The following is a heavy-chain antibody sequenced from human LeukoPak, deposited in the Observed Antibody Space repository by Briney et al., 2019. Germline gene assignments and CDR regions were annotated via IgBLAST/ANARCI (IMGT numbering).Heavy chain of an antibody. Sequence: SETLSLTCTVSGGSLSSYYWSWIRQPPGKGLEWIGYIYTSGSTNYNPSLKSRVTISVDTSKNQFSLKLSSVTAADTAVYYCARHKTTTPHYYYYYMDVWGKGTTVTVSS. CDR2: IYTSGST. CDR1: GGSLSSYY. J-gene: IGHJ6*03. CDR3: ARHKTTTPHYYYYYMDV. V-gene: IGHV4-4*09. D-gene: IGHD4-11*01.